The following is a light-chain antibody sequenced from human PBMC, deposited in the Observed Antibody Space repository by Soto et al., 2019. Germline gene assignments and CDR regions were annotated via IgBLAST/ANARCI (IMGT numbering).Light chain of an antibody. CDR1: QSLLHSNGYNY. Sequence: DIVMTQSPLSLPVTPGEPASISCRSSQSLLHSNGYNYLDWYLQKPGQSPQLLLYLGSNRASGVPHRFSGSGAGTDFTLKISRVEPGDVWVYYCMQALQTPATFGQGTKLEIK. V-gene: IGKV2-28*01. CDR2: LGS. J-gene: IGKJ2*01. CDR3: MQALQTPAT.